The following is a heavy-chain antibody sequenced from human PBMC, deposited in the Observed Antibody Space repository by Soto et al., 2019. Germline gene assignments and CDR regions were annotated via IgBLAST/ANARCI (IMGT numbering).Heavy chain of an antibody. CDR3: AKMIGQLAYYYYYGMDV. D-gene: IGHD6-13*01. V-gene: IGHV3-30*18. Sequence: GGSLPLSFAASVFPFSSYCMHWVRPAPGKGLEWVAVISYDGSNKYYADSVKGRFTISRDNSKNTLYLQMNSLRAEDTAVYYCAKMIGQLAYYYYYGMDVWGQGTTVTVS. CDR2: ISYDGSNK. J-gene: IGHJ6*02. CDR1: VFPFSSYC.